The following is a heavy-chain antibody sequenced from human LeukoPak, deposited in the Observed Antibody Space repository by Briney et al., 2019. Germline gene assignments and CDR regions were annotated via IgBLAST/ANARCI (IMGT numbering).Heavy chain of an antibody. J-gene: IGHJ3*02. D-gene: IGHD5-18*01. CDR2: IISSSSYI. CDR3: ARDRGPKYVDTATDAFDS. V-gene: IGHV3-21*01. CDR1: GFTFSSYS. Sequence: GGSLRLFCAASGFTFSSYSKNWAPHSPGKGLEWVSSIISSSSYIYYADSVKGRFTISRDNAKNPLYLHINCLRRGDRVVFFCARDRGPKYVDTATDAFDSWGQGTMVTVSS.